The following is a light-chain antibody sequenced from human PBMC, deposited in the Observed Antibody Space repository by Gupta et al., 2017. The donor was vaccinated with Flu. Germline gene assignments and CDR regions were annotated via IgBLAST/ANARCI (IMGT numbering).Light chain of an antibody. CDR3: LVWDSNSDHPVV. V-gene: IGLV3-21*02. CDR1: IVGSKS. J-gene: IGLJ2*01. Sequence: QTARITCGGNIVGSKSVHWYQQKPGQAPVVVVYDNNDRPSGISARFSGSNSANTATLTISRVEAGDEADYFCLVWDSNSDHPVVFGGGTKLTVL. CDR2: DNN.